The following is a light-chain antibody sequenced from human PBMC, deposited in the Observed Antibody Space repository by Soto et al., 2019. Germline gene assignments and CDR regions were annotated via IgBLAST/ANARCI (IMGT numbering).Light chain of an antibody. V-gene: IGKV1-33*01. CDR3: QQCADFIT. Sequence: DIQMTQSPSSLSASVGDRVTITCQASQDIKNYLNWYQQKPGKAPKLLIYEASNLETGVPSRFSGSGSGRSFTFSISSLQHEDIATYYCQQCADFITFGGGTRIEIK. CDR1: QDIKNY. CDR2: EAS. J-gene: IGKJ4*01.